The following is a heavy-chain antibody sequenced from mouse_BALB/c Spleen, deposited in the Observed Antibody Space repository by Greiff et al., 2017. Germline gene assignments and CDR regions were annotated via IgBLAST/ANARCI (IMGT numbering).Heavy chain of an antibody. D-gene: IGHD2-4*01. CDR2: ISSGGST. CDR1: GFTFSSYA. V-gene: IGHV5-6-5*01. Sequence: EVKVVESGGGLVKPGGSLKLSCAASGFTFSSYAMSWVRQTPEKRLEWVASISSGGSTYYPDSVKGRFTISRDNARNILYLQMSSLRSEDTAMYYCARGRDDCDDGFAYWGQGTLVTVSA. CDR3: ARGRDDCDDGFAY. J-gene: IGHJ3*01.